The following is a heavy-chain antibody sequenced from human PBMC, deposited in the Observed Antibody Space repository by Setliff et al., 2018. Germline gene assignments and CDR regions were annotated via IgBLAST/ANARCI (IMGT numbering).Heavy chain of an antibody. V-gene: IGHV5-51*01. D-gene: IGHD2-15*01. CDR2: IYPTDSDT. CDR3: AKQRRSVVGGFDI. CDR1: EYSFNNYW. Sequence: PGESLKLSCKGSEYSFNNYWIAWVRQMPGKGLEWMGIIYPTDSDTRYSPSFQGQVTISVDKSITTAYLQWRSLEASDTAIYYCAKQRRSVVGGFDIWGQGTMVTVSS. J-gene: IGHJ3*02.